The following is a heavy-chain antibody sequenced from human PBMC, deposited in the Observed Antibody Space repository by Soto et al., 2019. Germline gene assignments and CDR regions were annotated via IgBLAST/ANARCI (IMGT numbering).Heavy chain of an antibody. J-gene: IGHJ4*02. Sequence: EVQLVESGGGLVQPGRSLSLSCAASGFNFDDYAMHWVRQPPGKGLEWVAGISWNGESVSYADSVKGRFTISRDKAKNSLSLHMASLRAEDTAFYYCVKDTYLLVGATHFDFWGQGALVTVSS. CDR1: GFNFDDYA. D-gene: IGHD1-26*01. CDR3: VKDTYLLVGATHFDF. CDR2: ISWNGESV. V-gene: IGHV3-9*01.